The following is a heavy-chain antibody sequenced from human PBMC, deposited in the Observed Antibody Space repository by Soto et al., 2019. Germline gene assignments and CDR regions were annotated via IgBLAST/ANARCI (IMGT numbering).Heavy chain of an antibody. CDR1: GFTFRNYW. Sequence: EVQLVESGGGLVQPGGSLRLSCAASGFTFRNYWMTWVRQAPGKGLELVANIKQDGSEQYYVDSVRGRFTISRDNAKNSLYLKMNSLRAEDTAVYSCARGEYQLKIDSWGQGTLVTVSS. D-gene: IGHD2-2*01. V-gene: IGHV3-7*01. J-gene: IGHJ4*02. CDR3: ARGEYQLKIDS. CDR2: IKQDGSEQ.